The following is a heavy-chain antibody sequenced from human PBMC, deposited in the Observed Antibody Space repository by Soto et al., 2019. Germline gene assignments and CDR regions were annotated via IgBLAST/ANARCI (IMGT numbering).Heavy chain of an antibody. CDR2: INHSGST. CDR3: SRGGPYYDILTGYYRGDYYYGMDV. J-gene: IGHJ6*02. CDR1: GASFIGYY. D-gene: IGHD3-9*01. V-gene: IGHV4-34*01. Sequence: SDTLSLTCAFYGASFIGYYWSWILQPPGKGLEWIGEINHSGSTNYNPSHKSRVTISVDTSKNQFSLKLSSVTAADTAVYYCSRGGPYYDILTGYYRGDYYYGMDVWGQGTTVT.